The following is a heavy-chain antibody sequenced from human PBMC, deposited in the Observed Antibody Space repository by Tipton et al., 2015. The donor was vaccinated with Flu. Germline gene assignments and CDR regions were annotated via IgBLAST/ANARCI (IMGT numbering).Heavy chain of an antibody. CDR3: AKDMSPSAMGGVD. CDR2: ISWNSASI. J-gene: IGHJ1*01. Sequence: SLRLSCAASGFTFDDYAMHWVRQAPGKGLEWVSGISWNSASIDYADSVKGRFTISRDNAKNSLYLQTNSLRAEDTALYYCAKDMSPSAMGGVDWGQGTLVTVSS. D-gene: IGHD1-26*01. CDR1: GFTFDDYA. V-gene: IGHV3-9*01.